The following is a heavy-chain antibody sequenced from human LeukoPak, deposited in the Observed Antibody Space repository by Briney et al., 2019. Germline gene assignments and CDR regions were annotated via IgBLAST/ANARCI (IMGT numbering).Heavy chain of an antibody. J-gene: IGHJ6*02. CDR3: AKDRGTSSSAYGMDV. Sequence: PGGSLRLSCAASEFTLSTYAMNWVRQAPGKGLEWVSTISGSWTNYADSVKGRFTISRENSQNTLYLQMNSLRAEDTAVYYCAKDRGTSSSAYGMDVWGQGTTVTVSS. D-gene: IGHD6-6*01. CDR2: ISGSWT. V-gene: IGHV3-23*01. CDR1: EFTLSTYA.